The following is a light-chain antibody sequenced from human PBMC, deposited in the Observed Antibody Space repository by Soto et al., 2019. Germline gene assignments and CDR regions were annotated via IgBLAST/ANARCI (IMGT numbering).Light chain of an antibody. Sequence: DIQMTQSPSSLSASVGDRVTITCQASPDLHNYVNWYQQKPGQAPQLLIFDASTLKTGVPSRFSGSGSGTDFSFTISSLQPEDIATYYCQQSNDLVSFGQGTRLEIK. CDR3: QQSNDLVS. V-gene: IGKV1-33*01. CDR2: DAS. CDR1: PDLHNY. J-gene: IGKJ5*01.